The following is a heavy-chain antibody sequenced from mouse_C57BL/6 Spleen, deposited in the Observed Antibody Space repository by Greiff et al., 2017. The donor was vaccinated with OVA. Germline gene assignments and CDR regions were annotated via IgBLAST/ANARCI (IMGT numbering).Heavy chain of an antibody. V-gene: IGHV1-5*01. CDR3: ARGDYYGSSPWFAY. Sequence: VQLQQSGTVLARPGASVKMSCKTSGYTFTSYWMHWVKQRPGQGLEWIGAIYPGNSDTSYNQQFKGKAKLTAVTSASTAYMELSSLTNEDSAVYYCARGDYYGSSPWFAYWGQGTLVTVSA. J-gene: IGHJ3*01. CDR2: IYPGNSDT. CDR1: GYTFTSYW. D-gene: IGHD1-1*01.